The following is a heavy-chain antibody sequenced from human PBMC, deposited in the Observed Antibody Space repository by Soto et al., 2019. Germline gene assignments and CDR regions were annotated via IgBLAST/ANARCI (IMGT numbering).Heavy chain of an antibody. Sequence: GGSLRLSCAASGFTFSSYAMSWVRQAPGKGLEWVSAISGSGGSTYYADSVKGRFTISRDNSKNTLYLQMNSLRAEDTAVYYCAKDGPPDTTTTYDFWSGYLGWFDPWGQGTLVTVSS. CDR3: AKDGPPDTTTTYDFWSGYLGWFDP. D-gene: IGHD3-3*01. CDR2: ISGSGGST. V-gene: IGHV3-23*01. J-gene: IGHJ5*02. CDR1: GFTFSSYA.